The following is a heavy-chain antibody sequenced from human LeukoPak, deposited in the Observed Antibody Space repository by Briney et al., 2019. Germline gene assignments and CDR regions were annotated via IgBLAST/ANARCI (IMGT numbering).Heavy chain of an antibody. V-gene: IGHV3-21*01. CDR3: ARDSSTPYCDSDY. J-gene: IGHJ4*02. CDR2: ISSSSSYI. D-gene: IGHD4-17*01. CDR1: GFTFSSYS. Sequence: KSGGSLRLSCAASGFTFSSYSMNWVRQAPGKRLEWVSSISSSSSYIYYADSVKGRFTISRDNAKNSLYLQMNSLRAEDTAVYYCARDSSTPYCDSDYWGQGTLVTVSS.